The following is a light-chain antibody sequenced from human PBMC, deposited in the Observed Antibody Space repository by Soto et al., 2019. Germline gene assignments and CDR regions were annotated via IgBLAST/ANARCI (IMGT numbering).Light chain of an antibody. V-gene: IGLV1-40*01. CDR2: GNS. CDR1: SSNIGAGYD. J-gene: IGLJ3*02. CDR3: QSYDSSLSGVNGV. Sequence: QSVLTQPPSVSGAPGQRVTISCTGSSSNIGAGYDVHWYQQLPGTAPKLLIYGNSNRPSGVPDRFSGSKSGTSASLAITGLQAEDEADYYCQSYDSSLSGVNGVFGGGTKLTVL.